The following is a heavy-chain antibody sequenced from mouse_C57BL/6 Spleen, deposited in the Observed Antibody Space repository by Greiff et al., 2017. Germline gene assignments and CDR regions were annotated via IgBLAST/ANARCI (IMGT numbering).Heavy chain of an antibody. CDR1: GFNIKDDY. CDR2: IDPENGDT. J-gene: IGHJ4*01. CDR3: TTDGNPYAMDY. Sequence: EVKLQESGAELVRPGASVKLSCTASGFNIKDDYMHWVKQRPEQGLEWIGWIDPENGDTEYASKFQGKATITADTSSNTAYLQLSSLTSEDTAVYYCTTDGNPYAMDYWGQGTSVTVSS. V-gene: IGHV14-4*01. D-gene: IGHD2-1*01.